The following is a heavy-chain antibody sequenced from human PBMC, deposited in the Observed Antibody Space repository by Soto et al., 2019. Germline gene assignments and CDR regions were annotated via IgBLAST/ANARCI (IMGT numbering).Heavy chain of an antibody. CDR3: AREAGWQRMVPYD. CDR1: GYTFTIYG. CDR2: ISAFNGDT. D-gene: IGHD6-25*01. V-gene: IGHV1-18*04. J-gene: IGHJ4*02. Sequence: QVQLVQSGTEVKKPGASVNVSCKAFGYTFTIYGFSWVLQVPGQGLEWLGWISAFNGDTQYAQTMKGRLTVTTDTSTTTVHMELRSLTPADTAVYYCAREAGWQRMVPYDWGQGTLVTVS.